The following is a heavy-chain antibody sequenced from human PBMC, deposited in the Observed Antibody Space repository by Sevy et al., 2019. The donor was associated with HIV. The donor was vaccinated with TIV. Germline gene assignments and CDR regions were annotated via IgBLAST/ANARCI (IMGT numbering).Heavy chain of an antibody. D-gene: IGHD4-17*01. J-gene: IGHJ4*02. CDR3: AAGMTTVTAYYFDY. V-gene: IGHV1-69*13. Sequence: ASVKVSCKASGGTFSSYAISWVRQAPGQGLEWMGGIIPIFGTANDAQKFQGRVTITADESTSTAYMELSSLRSEDTAVYYCAAGMTTVTAYYFDYWGQGTLVTVSS. CDR1: GGTFSSYA. CDR2: IIPIFGTA.